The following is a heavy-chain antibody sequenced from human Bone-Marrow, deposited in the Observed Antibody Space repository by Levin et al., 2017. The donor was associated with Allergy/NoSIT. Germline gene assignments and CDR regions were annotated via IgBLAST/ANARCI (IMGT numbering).Heavy chain of an antibody. Sequence: PSETLSLTCTVSGGSISSSSYYWGWIRQPPGKGLEWIGSIYYSESPYYSPSLKSRVTISVDTSKNQFSLKLSSVTAADTAVYYCAREPGFYDDQSYYYHYGMDVWGQGTTVTVSS. CDR3: AREPGFYDDQSYYYHYGMDV. V-gene: IGHV4-39*07. CDR2: IYYSESP. CDR1: GGSISSSSYY. D-gene: IGHD2/OR15-2a*01. J-gene: IGHJ6*02.